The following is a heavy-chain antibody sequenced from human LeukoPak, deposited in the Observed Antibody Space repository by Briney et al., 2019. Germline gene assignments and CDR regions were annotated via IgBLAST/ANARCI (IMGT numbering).Heavy chain of an antibody. CDR2: ISSSSSYI. J-gene: IGHJ4*02. CDR1: GFTFSTYA. CDR3: AKDVHDYGDY. V-gene: IGHV3-21*01. Sequence: GGSLRLSCAASGFTFSTYAMSWVRQAPGKGLEWVSSISSSSSYIYYADSVKGRFTISRDNSKNTLYLQMNSLRAEDTAVYYCAKDVHDYGDYWGQGTLVTVSS.